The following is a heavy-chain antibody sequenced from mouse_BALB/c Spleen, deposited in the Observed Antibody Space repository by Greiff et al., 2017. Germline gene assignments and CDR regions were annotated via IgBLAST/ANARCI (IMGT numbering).Heavy chain of an antibody. Sequence: EVKLQQSGPELVKPGASVKMSCKASGYTFTSYVMHWVKQKPGQGLEWIGYINPYNDGTKYNEKFKGKATLTADKSSSTAYMQLSSLTSEDSAVYFCARRQLGRGHFFDYWGQGTTLTVSS. CDR1: GYTFTSYV. CDR3: ARRQLGRGHFFDY. CDR2: INPYNDGT. D-gene: IGHD4-1*02. V-gene: IGHV1-14*01. J-gene: IGHJ2*01.